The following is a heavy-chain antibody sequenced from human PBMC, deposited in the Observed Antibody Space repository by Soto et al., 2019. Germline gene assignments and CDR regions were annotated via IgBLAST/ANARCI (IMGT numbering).Heavy chain of an antibody. CDR3: ARGGFGELFDAYYYYYYMDV. D-gene: IGHD3-10*01. CDR1: GGSISSYY. Sequence: SETLSLTCTVSGGSISSYYWSWIRQPPGKGLEWIGYIYYSGSTNYNPSLKSRVTISVDTSKNQFSLKLSSVTAADTAVYYCARGGFGELFDAYYYYYYMDVRGKGTTVTVSS. CDR2: IYYSGST. J-gene: IGHJ6*03. V-gene: IGHV4-59*01.